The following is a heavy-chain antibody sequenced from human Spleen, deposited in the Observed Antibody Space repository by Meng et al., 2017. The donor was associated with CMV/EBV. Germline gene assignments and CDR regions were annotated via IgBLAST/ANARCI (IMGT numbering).Heavy chain of an antibody. Sequence: SGGPFRSYGISWVRQPPGQGLEWMGGIIPIFGTANYAQKFQGRVTITTDESTSTAYMELSSLRSEDTAVYYCARGGAGLVVIPRFDYWGQGTLVTVSS. D-gene: IGHD2-15*01. J-gene: IGHJ4*02. CDR1: GGPFRSYG. CDR2: IIPIFGTA. CDR3: ARGGAGLVVIPRFDY. V-gene: IGHV1-69*05.